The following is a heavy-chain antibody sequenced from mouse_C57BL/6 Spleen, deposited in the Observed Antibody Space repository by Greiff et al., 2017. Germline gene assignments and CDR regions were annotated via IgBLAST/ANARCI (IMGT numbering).Heavy chain of an antibody. CDR1: GFTFSSYG. V-gene: IGHV5-6*01. CDR2: ISSGGSYT. D-gene: IGHD2-4*01. J-gene: IGHJ3*01. CDR3: ARTAYYDYDEGFAY. Sequence: VQLKESGGDLVKPGGSLKLSCAASGFTFSSYGMSWVRQTPDKRLEWVATISSGGSYTYYPDSVKGRFTISRDNAKNTLYLQMSSLKSEDTAIYYCARTAYYDYDEGFAYWGQGTLVTVSA.